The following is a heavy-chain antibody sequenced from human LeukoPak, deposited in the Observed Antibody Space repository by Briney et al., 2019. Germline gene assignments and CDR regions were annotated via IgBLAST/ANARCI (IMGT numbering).Heavy chain of an antibody. CDR2: INWNGGGT. J-gene: IGHJ6*02. Sequence: GGSLRLSCAATGFTFKDYGMHWVRQPPGKGLEWVSSINWNGGGTDYADSVKGRFTISRDNAKNSLYLQLSSLTPEDTALYYCAKHTRATNTSSFFGLDVWGQGTTATVSS. CDR1: GFTFKDYG. D-gene: IGHD1-26*01. V-gene: IGHV3-9*01. CDR3: AKHTRATNTSSFFGLDV.